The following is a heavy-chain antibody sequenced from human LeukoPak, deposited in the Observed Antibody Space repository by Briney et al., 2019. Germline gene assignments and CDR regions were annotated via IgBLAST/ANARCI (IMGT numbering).Heavy chain of an antibody. CDR3: ATGYYEPFAT. CDR2: ISDTGKT. Sequence: SETLSLTCNVSGASLSSYYWDWLRQSPGRGLEWSGYISDTGKTDSNPSLKSRVTISLATSKNQFSLRLTSVTAADSAVYFCATGYYEPFATCGPGIMVSVSS. J-gene: IGHJ5*02. V-gene: IGHV4-59*01. D-gene: IGHD1-26*01. CDR1: GASLSSYY.